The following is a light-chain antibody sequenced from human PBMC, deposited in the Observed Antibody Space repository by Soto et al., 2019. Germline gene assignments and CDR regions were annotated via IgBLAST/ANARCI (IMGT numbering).Light chain of an antibody. CDR1: SSDVGGYNY. V-gene: IGLV2-14*03. J-gene: IGLJ1*01. CDR2: DVS. CDR3: SSYTPSNTRQIV. Sequence: QSALTQPASVSGSPGHSITISCTGPSSDVGGYNYVSWYQHHPGKAPKLMIYDVSNRPSGVSNRFSGSKSGNTASLTISGLQPEDEADYYCSSYTPSNTRQIVFGTGTKLTVL.